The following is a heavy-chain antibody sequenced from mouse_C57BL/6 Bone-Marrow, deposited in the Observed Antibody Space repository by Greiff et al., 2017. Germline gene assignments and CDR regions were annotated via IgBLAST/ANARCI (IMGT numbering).Heavy chain of an antibody. J-gene: IGHJ2*01. CDR3: GRGQGRRAFDY. V-gene: IGHV10-1*01. D-gene: IGHD3-3*01. CDR2: IRPKSNTYAY. Sequence: EVMLVESGGGLVQPKGSLKLSCAASGFSFTTYAMNWVRQAPGKGLEWVARIRPKSNTYAYYYADSVKDRFTISRDDSESMLYLQMNNLKTEDAAVYYCGRGQGRRAFDYWGQGTTLTVSS. CDR1: GFSFTTYA.